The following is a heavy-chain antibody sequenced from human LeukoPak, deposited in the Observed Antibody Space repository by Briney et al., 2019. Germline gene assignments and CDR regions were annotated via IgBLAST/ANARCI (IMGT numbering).Heavy chain of an antibody. Sequence: PGGSLRLSCAASGFTFSSYGMHWVRQAPGKGLEWVAFIRYDGSNKYYADSVKGRFTISRDNSKNTLYLQMNSLRAEDTAVYYCAKDPRGYSGYDYSWGQGTLVTVSS. J-gene: IGHJ4*02. CDR3: AKDPRGYSGYDYS. CDR2: IRYDGSNK. V-gene: IGHV3-30*02. CDR1: GFTFSSYG. D-gene: IGHD5-12*01.